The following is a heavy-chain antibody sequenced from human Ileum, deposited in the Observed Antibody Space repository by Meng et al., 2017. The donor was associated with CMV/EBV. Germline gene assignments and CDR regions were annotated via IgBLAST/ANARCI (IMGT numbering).Heavy chain of an antibody. D-gene: IGHD3-10*01. CDR1: GGTFSSYT. CDR3: AGSMVRTLLDY. CDR2: INPKSGDT. Sequence: ASVKVSCKASGGTFSSYTISWVRQAPGQGLEWVGWINPKSGDTKYAQKFQGRVTMTRDTSISTSYMELRRLRSDDTAVYYCAGSMVRTLLDYWGQGTLVTVSS. V-gene: IGHV1-2*02. J-gene: IGHJ4*02.